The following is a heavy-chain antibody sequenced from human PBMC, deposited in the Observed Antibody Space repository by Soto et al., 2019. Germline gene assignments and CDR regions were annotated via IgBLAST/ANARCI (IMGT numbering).Heavy chain of an antibody. CDR2: IFYSGST. CDR3: GRGYRQSGYSSSWVFDY. CDR1: GGSINSGGYY. V-gene: IGHV4-31*03. J-gene: IGHJ4*02. Sequence: QVQLQESGPGLVKPSQTLSLICTVSGGSINSGGYYWNWIRQHPGKGLEWIGYIFYSGSTYYNPFLRSRVTISADTYENQFSLNLSAVTAADTAVYFCGRGYRQSGYSSSWVFDYWGQGTLVNVSS. D-gene: IGHD6-13*01.